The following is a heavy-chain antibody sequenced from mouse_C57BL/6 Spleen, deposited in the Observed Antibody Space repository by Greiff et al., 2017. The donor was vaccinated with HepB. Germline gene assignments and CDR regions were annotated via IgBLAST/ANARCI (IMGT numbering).Heavy chain of an antibody. Sequence: VQLQQPGAELVRPGTSVKLSCKASGYTFTSYWMHWVKQRPGQGLEWIGVIDPSDSYTNYNQKFKGKATLTVDTSSSTAYLQLSSLTSEDSAVYYCARFTTVVANWGQGTTLTVSS. CDR3: ARFTTVVAN. CDR2: IDPSDSYT. CDR1: GYTFTSYW. V-gene: IGHV1-59*01. J-gene: IGHJ2*01. D-gene: IGHD1-1*01.